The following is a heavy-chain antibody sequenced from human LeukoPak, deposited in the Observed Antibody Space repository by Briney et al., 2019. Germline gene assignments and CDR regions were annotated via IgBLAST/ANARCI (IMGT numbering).Heavy chain of an antibody. CDR2: VSGDGSRT. J-gene: IGHJ4*02. CDR3: AKGPAPRLGYYFDF. CDR1: GFTFTSYS. Sequence: GGSLRLSCSASGFTFTSYSMNWVRQAPGKGLEWLSAVSGDGSRTYYAESVKGRFTVSRDNSKNTLYLQMNSLRADDTAIYYCAKGPAPRLGYYFDFWGQGTLVTVSS. D-gene: IGHD6-6*01. V-gene: IGHV3-23*01.